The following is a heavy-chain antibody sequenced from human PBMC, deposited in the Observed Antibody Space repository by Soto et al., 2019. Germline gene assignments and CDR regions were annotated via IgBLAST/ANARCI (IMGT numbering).Heavy chain of an antibody. Sequence: EVQLVESGGGLVQPGGSLRLSCAASGFTFSSYWMKWVRQAPGKGLEWVANIKQDGSEKYYVDSVKGRFTISRDNAKNSLYLQMNSLRAEDTAVYYCASTNYYDSYEDAFDIWGQGTMVTVSS. CDR2: IKQDGSEK. CDR3: ASTNYYDSYEDAFDI. CDR1: GFTFSSYW. D-gene: IGHD3-22*01. V-gene: IGHV3-7*01. J-gene: IGHJ3*02.